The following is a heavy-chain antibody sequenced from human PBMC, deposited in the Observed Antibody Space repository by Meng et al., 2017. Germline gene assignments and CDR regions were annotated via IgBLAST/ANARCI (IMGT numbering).Heavy chain of an antibody. CDR3: ARYPGNYHGSGSYSSFDY. CDR2: ISSSSATI. CDR1: GLTFSSYG. Sequence: GGSLSLSCVASGLTFSSYGMHWVRQAPGKGLEWVSFISSSSATIYYADSVKGRFTISRDNATNSLYLQMNSLRAVDTAIYYCARYPGNYHGSGSYSSFDYWGQGTLVTVSS. D-gene: IGHD3-10*01. J-gene: IGHJ4*02. V-gene: IGHV3-48*04.